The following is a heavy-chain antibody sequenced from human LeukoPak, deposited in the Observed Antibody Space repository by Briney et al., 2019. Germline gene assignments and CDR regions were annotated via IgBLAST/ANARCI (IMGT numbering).Heavy chain of an antibody. J-gene: IGHJ2*01. CDR1: GYTFTGYY. Sequence: GASVKVSCKASGYTFTGYYMHWMRQAPGQGLEWMGWINPNSGGTNYAQKFQGRVTMTRDTSISTAYMELSRLRSDDTAVYFCAKVDCGSPGCRRFDFWGRGTLVTVSS. CDR3: AKVDCGSPGCRRFDF. CDR2: INPNSGGT. D-gene: IGHD2-2*01. V-gene: IGHV1-2*02.